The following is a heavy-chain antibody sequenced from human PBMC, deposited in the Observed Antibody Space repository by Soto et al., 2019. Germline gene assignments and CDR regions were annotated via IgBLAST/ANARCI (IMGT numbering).Heavy chain of an antibody. V-gene: IGHV3-23*01. D-gene: IGHD3-10*01. CDR3: AKDLFPTSGQRFFFES. CDR2: ILHDETP. CDR1: GFFFSTYA. Sequence: GGSLRLSCAASGFFFSTYAMTWVRQAPGRGLEWVSTILHDETPFYTDSVKGRFTISRDNVRGTLYLQMNGLRVEDAAQYYCAKDLFPTSGQRFFFESWGQGTLVTVSS. J-gene: IGHJ4*02.